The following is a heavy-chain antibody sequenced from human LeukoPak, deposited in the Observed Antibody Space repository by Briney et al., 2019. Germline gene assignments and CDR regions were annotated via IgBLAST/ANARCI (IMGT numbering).Heavy chain of an antibody. CDR3: ARVRSGNDFDY. CDR2: IRSKGYGGTT. Sequence: GGSLRLSCSASGFSFGDHAMSWVRQAPGKGLEWVGFIRSKGYGGTTEYAASVEGRFSLSRDDSKSFVYLQMSSLKTEDTAVYYCARVRSGNDFDYWGQGTLVTVSS. CDR1: GFSFGDHA. V-gene: IGHV3-49*04. J-gene: IGHJ4*02. D-gene: IGHD3-10*01.